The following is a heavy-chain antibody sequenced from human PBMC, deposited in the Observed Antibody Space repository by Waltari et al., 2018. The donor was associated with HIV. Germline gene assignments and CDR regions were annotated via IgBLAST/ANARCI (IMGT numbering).Heavy chain of an antibody. V-gene: IGHV3-30-3*01. CDR3: ARDPQYCSSTSCSYYFDY. Sequence: QVQLVESGGGVVQPGRSLRLSCAASGFTLSNYAMPWVRQAPGKGLEWVAVISYDGSNKYYADSVKGRFTISRDNSKNTLYLQMNSLRAEDTAVYYCARDPQYCSSTSCSYYFDYWGQGTLVTVSS. CDR1: GFTLSNYA. J-gene: IGHJ4*02. CDR2: ISYDGSNK. D-gene: IGHD2-2*01.